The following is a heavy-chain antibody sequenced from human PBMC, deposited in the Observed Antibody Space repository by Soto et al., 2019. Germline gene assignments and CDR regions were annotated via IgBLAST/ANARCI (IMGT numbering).Heavy chain of an antibody. CDR3: ARTLDYDYGDLTEDY. V-gene: IGHV3-33*01. Sequence: QVQLVESGGGVVQPGRSLRLSCAASGFTFSSYGMHWVRQAPGKGLEWVAVIWYDESIKNYADSVKGRFTISRDNSKNTLYLQMNSLRAEDTAVYYCARTLDYDYGDLTEDYWGQGTLVTVSS. D-gene: IGHD4-17*01. CDR1: GFTFSSYG. J-gene: IGHJ4*02. CDR2: IWYDESIK.